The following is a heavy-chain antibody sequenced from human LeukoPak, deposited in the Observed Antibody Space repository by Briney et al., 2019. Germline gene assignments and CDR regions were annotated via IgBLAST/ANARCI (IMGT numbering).Heavy chain of an antibody. Sequence: GGSLRLSCEASGFDFSGYAMNWVRQAPEKGLEWLSHIGFDQTTIYYADSVKGRFTISRDNAKNSLYLQMNLMRAEDTAIYYCSRGGYCSGGTCYVGDHWGQGSLVIVSS. CDR2: IGFDQTTI. CDR3: SRGGYCSGGTCYVGDH. D-gene: IGHD2-15*01. V-gene: IGHV3-48*01. J-gene: IGHJ4*02. CDR1: GFDFSGYA.